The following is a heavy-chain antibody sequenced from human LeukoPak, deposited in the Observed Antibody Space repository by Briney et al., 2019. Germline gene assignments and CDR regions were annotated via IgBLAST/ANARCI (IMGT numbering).Heavy chain of an antibody. J-gene: IGHJ4*02. CDR3: ARSRGFRTVAATYLNFDY. CDR2: INPNSGGT. D-gene: IGHD2-15*01. CDR1: GYTFTGYY. V-gene: IGHV1-2*02. Sequence: ASVKVSCKASGYTFTGYYMHWVRQAPGQGLEWMGWINPNSGGTNYAQKFQGRVTMTRDTSISTAYMELSRLRSDDTAVYYCARSRGFRTVAATYLNFDYWGQGTLVTVSS.